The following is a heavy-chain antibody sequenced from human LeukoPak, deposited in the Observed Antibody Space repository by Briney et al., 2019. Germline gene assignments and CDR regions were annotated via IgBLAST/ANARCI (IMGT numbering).Heavy chain of an antibody. CDR3: ARRGVGYSSSSGDDY. V-gene: IGHV4-39*01. CDR1: GGSISSSSYY. CDR2: IYYSGST. Sequence: SETLFLTCTVSGGSISSSSYYWGWIRQPPGKGLEWIGSIYYSGSTYYNPSLKSRVTISVDTSKNQFSLKLSSVTAADTAVYYCARRGVGYSSSSGDDYWGQGTLVTVSS. J-gene: IGHJ4*02. D-gene: IGHD6-6*01.